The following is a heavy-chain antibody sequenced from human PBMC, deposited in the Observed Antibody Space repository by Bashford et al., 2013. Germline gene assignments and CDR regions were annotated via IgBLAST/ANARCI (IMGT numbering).Heavy chain of an antibody. J-gene: IGHJ6*02. CDR3: ARILIVQTGTSDYHYYGMDV. CDR2: IIPIFGTA. V-gene: IGHV1-69*01. D-gene: IGHD1-1*01. Sequence: WVRQAPGQGLEWMGGIIPIFGTANYAQKFQGRVTITADESTSTAYMELSSLRSDDTAVYYCARILIVQTGTSDYHYYGMDVWGQGTTVTVSS.